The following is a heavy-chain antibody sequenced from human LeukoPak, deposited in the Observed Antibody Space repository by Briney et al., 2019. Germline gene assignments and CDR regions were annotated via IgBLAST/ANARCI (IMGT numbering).Heavy chain of an antibody. CDR3: ARSRGGYSAEFDY. D-gene: IGHD3-22*01. CDR1: GFTFSDYY. Sequence: PGGSLRLSCAASGFTFSDYYMNWIRQAPGKGLEWVSYISSSGSTIYYADSVKGRFTISRDNAKNSLYLQMNSLRAGDTAVCYCARSRGGYSAEFDYWGQGTLVTVSS. V-gene: IGHV3-11*01. J-gene: IGHJ4*02. CDR2: ISSSGSTI.